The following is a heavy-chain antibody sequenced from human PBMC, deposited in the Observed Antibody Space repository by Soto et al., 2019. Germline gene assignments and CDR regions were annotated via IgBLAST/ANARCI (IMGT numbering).Heavy chain of an antibody. CDR3: ASLLRYCSGPVCYHFYP. J-gene: IGHJ5*02. CDR2: IYPGDSES. V-gene: IGHV5-51*01. Sequence: PGEALKISGKGSGYSFTTYWIGWVRQMPGEGLEWMGIIYPGDSESRYSPSFQGQVTFSADKSITTAYLQWSSPKASDTAIYYCASLLRYCSGPVCYHFYPCGQRSLVTFSS. CDR1: GYSFTTYW. D-gene: IGHD2-15*01.